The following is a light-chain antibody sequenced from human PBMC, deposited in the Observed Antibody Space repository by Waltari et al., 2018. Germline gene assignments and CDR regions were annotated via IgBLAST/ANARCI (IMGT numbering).Light chain of an antibody. J-gene: IGLJ2*01. CDR2: KTT. Sequence: SYELTQPPSVSVSPGQTATITCSGDALPKQFAFWYQQKPGTAPVLGTYKTTERPSGIPDRFSGSTSGTTVTLTISGVQAEDEADYYCQSADSTSTHVVFGGGTKLTVL. CDR1: ALPKQF. V-gene: IGLV3-25*03. CDR3: QSADSTSTHVV.